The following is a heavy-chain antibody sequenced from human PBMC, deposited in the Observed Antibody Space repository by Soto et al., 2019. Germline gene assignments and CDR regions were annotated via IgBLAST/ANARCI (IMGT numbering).Heavy chain of an antibody. Sequence: QVQLVQSRGEVKKPGASVKVSCKTSGYSFTTYGISWVRQAPGQGLEWMGWISGYNGNTNYAQKLQGRVTMTTDTTTSTAYMELRSLRSDDTAVYYCARECPAPYYHCGMDVWGQGSTVTVSS. CDR1: GYSFTTYG. CDR2: ISGYNGNT. V-gene: IGHV1-18*01. CDR3: ARECPAPYYHCGMDV. J-gene: IGHJ6*02.